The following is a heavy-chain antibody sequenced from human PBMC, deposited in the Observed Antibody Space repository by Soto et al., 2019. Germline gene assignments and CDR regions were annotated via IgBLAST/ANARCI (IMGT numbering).Heavy chain of an antibody. CDR1: GYTFTSYG. D-gene: IGHD3-10*01. CDR3: ARAPEYYYGSGSYPNDYYFDY. CDR2: ISAYNGNT. V-gene: IGHV1-18*01. J-gene: IGHJ4*02. Sequence: QVQLVQSGAEVKKPGASVKVSCKASGYTFTSYGISWVRQAPGQGLEWMGWISAYNGNTNYAQKLQGRVTMTTDTSTXXAXMXLRSLRSDGTAVYYCARAPEYYYGSGSYPNDYYFDYWGQGTLVTVSS.